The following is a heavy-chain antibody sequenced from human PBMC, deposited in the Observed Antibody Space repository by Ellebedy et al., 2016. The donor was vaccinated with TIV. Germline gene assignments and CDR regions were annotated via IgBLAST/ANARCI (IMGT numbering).Heavy chain of an antibody. D-gene: IGHD6-25*01. V-gene: IGHV3-30*03. CDR3: ASISPANDY. J-gene: IGHJ4*02. CDR1: GFTFSSYG. CDR2: ISYDGSNK. Sequence: GGSLRLXCAASGFTFSSYGMHWVRQAPGKGLEWVAVISYDGSNKYYADSVKGRFTISRDNAKNSLFLQMNSLRAEDTSVYYCASISPANDYWGQGTLVTVSS.